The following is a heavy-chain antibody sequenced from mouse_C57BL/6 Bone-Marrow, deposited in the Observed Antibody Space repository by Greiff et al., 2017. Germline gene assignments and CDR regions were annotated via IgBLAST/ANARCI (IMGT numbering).Heavy chain of an antibody. V-gene: IGHV5-6*01. CDR2: ISSGGSYT. J-gene: IGHJ1*03. CDR1: GFTFSSYG. CDR3: ARHPLYYYGSSYRYFDV. D-gene: IGHD1-1*01. Sequence: EVQRVESGGDLVKPGGSLKLSCAASGFTFSSYGMSWVRQTPDKRLEWVATISSGGSYTYYPDSVKGRFTISRDNAKNTLYLQMSSLKSEDTAMYYCARHPLYYYGSSYRYFDVWGTGTTVTVSS.